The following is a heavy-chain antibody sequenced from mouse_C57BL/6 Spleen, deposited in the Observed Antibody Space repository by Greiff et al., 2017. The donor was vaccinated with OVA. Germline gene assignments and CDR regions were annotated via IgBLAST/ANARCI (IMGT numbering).Heavy chain of an antibody. V-gene: IGHV1-82*01. J-gene: IGHJ2*01. D-gene: IGHD3-2*02. CDR3: ARSVSSGYGYYFDY. CDR2: IYPGDGDT. CDR1: GYAFSSSW. Sequence: QVQLQQSGPELVKPGASVKISCKASGYAFSSSWMNWVKQRPGKGLEWIGRIYPGDGDTNYNGKFKGKATLTAYKSSSTAYMQLSSLTSEDSAVYFCARSVSSGYGYYFDYWGQGTTLTVSS.